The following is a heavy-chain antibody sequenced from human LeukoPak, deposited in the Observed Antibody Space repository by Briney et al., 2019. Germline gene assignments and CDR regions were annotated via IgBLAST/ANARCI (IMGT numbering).Heavy chain of an antibody. Sequence: ASVKVSCKASGGTFSSYAIIWVRQAPGQGLEWMGGIIPIFGTANYAQKFQGRVTITTDESTSTAYMELSSLRSEDTAVYYCARGDYYDWNAFDIWGQGTMVTVSS. CDR3: ARGDYYDWNAFDI. D-gene: IGHD3-22*01. CDR1: GGTFSSYA. J-gene: IGHJ3*02. V-gene: IGHV1-69*05. CDR2: IIPIFGTA.